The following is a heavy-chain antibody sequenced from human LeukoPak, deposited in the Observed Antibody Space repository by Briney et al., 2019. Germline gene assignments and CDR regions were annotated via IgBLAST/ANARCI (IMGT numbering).Heavy chain of an antibody. CDR2: IIPILGIA. J-gene: IGHJ6*02. D-gene: IGHD5-12*01. Sequence: ASVKVSCKASGGTFSSYAISWVRQAPGQGLEWMGRIIPILGIANYAQKFQGRVTITADKSTSTAYMELSSLRSEDTAVYYCARGPGLPSYGMDVWGQGTTVIVSS. CDR1: GGTFSSYA. CDR3: ARGPGLPSYGMDV. V-gene: IGHV1-69*04.